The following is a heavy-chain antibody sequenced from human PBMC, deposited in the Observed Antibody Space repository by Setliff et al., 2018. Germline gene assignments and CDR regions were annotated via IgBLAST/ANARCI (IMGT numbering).Heavy chain of an antibody. J-gene: IGHJ6*03. V-gene: IGHV1-18*01. Sequence: ASVKVSCKTSGYTFISYGLSWMRQAPGQGLEWMGWISGYNGNTEYAQKFQGRVTMTWDTSITTAYMDLGRLMSHDTAVYYCARIPARRRYYYYMDVWGEGTTVTVSS. CDR3: ARIPARRRYYYYMDV. CDR2: ISGYNGNT. D-gene: IGHD6-6*01. CDR1: GYTFISYG.